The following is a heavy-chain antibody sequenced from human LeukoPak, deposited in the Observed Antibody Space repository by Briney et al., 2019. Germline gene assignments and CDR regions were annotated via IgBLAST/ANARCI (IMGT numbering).Heavy chain of an antibody. D-gene: IGHD1-1*01. CDR3: AKGLERESRLDS. Sequence: PGESLRLSCAASGFTFNTYTMYWVCQAPGKGLEWVSGIRNSDDTTYYADSVKGRFTISRDNSKNTLFLQMNSLRAEDTALYYCAKGLERESRLDSWGQGTLVTVSS. CDR1: GFTFNTYT. J-gene: IGHJ4*02. V-gene: IGHV3-23*01. CDR2: IRNSDDTT.